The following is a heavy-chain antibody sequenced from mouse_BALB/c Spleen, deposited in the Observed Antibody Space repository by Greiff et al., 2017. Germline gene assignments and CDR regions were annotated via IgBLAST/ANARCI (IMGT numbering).Heavy chain of an antibody. CDR3: ASETARAFAY. Sequence: EVQRVESGPELVKPGASVKISCKASGYTFTDYNMHWVKQSHGKSLEWIGYIYPYNGGTGYNQKFKSKATLTVDNSSSTAYMELRSLTSEDSAVYYCASETARAFAYWGQGTLVTVSA. D-gene: IGHD3-2*01. CDR1: GYTFTDYN. V-gene: IGHV1S29*02. J-gene: IGHJ3*01. CDR2: IYPYNGGT.